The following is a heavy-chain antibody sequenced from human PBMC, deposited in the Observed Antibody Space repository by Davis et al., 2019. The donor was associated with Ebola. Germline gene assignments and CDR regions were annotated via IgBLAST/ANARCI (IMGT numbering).Heavy chain of an antibody. CDR2: IYYSGST. Sequence: PSETLSLTCSVSGGSLTTHYWSWIRQPPGRGLEWIGYIYYSGSTSYNPPLKSRVTISIDTSKNQFSLKVTSVTAADTAIYYCARLSAAAFDPWGQGTLVTVSS. CDR1: GGSLTTHY. D-gene: IGHD6-13*01. J-gene: IGHJ5*02. CDR3: ARLSAAAFDP. V-gene: IGHV4-59*08.